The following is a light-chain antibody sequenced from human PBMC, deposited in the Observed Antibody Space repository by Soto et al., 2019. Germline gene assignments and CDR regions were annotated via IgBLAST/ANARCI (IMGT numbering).Light chain of an antibody. V-gene: IGLV7-46*01. CDR1: TGTVTTGLY. J-gene: IGLJ2*01. CDR3: SISYPTFRI. Sequence: QAVVTQEPSLTVSPGGTVTLNCGSSTGTVTTGLYPYWFQQKPGQAPRTLIYDTNNKHPWTPARFSGSLLGGKAVLTLSGAQPEDEADYYCSISYPTFRIFGGGTKLTVL. CDR2: DTN.